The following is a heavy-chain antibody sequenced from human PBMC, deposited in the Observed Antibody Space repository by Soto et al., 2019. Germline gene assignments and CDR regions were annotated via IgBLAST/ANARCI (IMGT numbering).Heavy chain of an antibody. Sequence: GGSRRLACAASGFTSSNYWMTWVRHAPGKGLEWVANIRQDGNEKHYLDSVKGRFIISRDNAKNSVYLQMNSLGAEDPVLYCCASLARAPEYWGRGTLVTVSS. V-gene: IGHV3-7*01. CDR1: GFTSSNYW. CDR3: ASLARAPEY. J-gene: IGHJ4*02. CDR2: IRQDGNEK.